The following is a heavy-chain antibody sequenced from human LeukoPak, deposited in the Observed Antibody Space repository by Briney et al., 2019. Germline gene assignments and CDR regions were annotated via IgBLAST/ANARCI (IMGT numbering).Heavy chain of an antibody. V-gene: IGHV1-18*01. Sequence: ASVKVSCKASGYTFTTYGISWVRQAPGQGLEWMGWISVYNGKTNYAQKLQGRVTMTTDTSTSTAYMELRSLRSDDTAVYYCARVFNVEYQLLYLAAAGLYYFDYWGQGTLVTVSS. CDR3: ARVFNVEYQLLYLAAAGLYYFDY. CDR1: GYTFTTYG. D-gene: IGHD2-2*02. J-gene: IGHJ4*02. CDR2: ISVYNGKT.